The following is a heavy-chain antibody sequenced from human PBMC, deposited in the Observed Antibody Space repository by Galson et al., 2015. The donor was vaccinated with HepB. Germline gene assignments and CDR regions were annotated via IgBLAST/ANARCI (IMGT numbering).Heavy chain of an antibody. CDR1: GFTFSSYA. J-gene: IGHJ4*02. CDR3: ARDVYDSSGYQIKEPGLGALDC. Sequence: SLRLSCAASGFTFSSYAMHWVRQAPGKGLEWVAIISYDGSKKYYIDSVEGRFTIFRDNSKNTLYLQMNSLRAEDTAVYYCARDVYDSSGYQIKEPGLGALDCWGQGTLVTVSS. CDR2: ISYDGSKK. V-gene: IGHV3-30*04. D-gene: IGHD3-22*01.